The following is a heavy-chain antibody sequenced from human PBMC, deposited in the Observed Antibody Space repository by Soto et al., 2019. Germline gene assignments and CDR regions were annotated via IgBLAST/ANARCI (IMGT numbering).Heavy chain of an antibody. CDR1: GFTFSSNG. CDR3: AKDRDIAAGLFYY. V-gene: IGHV3-30*18. CDR2: ISYDGSNK. Sequence: QVQLVESGGGVVQPGRSLRLSCAASGFTFSSNGMHWVRQAPGKGLEWVAVISYDGSNKYYADSVKGRFTISRDNSKNTLYLQMNSLRAEDTAVYYCAKDRDIAAGLFYYWGQGTLVTVSS. D-gene: IGHD6-13*01. J-gene: IGHJ4*02.